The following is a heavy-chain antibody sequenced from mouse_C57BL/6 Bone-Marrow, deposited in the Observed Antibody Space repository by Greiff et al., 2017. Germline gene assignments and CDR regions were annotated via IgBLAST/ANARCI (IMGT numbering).Heavy chain of an antibody. V-gene: IGHV3-6*01. J-gene: IGHJ2*01. CDR3: ARDYDGSGY. Sequence: EVQLVESGPGLVKPSQSLSLTCSVTGYSITSGYYWNWIRQFPGNKLEWMGYISYDGSNNYNPSLKNRISITRDTSKNQFFLKLNSVTTEDTATYYCARDYDGSGYWGQGTTLTVSS. D-gene: IGHD2-3*01. CDR2: ISYDGSN. CDR1: GYSITSGYY.